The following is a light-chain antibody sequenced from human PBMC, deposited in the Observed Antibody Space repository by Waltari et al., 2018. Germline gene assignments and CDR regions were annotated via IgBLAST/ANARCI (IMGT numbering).Light chain of an antibody. CDR1: RSDVGGYDF. Sequence: HSALTQPASVSGSPGQSITISCTGTRSDVGGYDFVSWYRQYPEKAPNLIIFDVTGRPSGISARFSGSKSGTTASLTISGLQSDDEADYYCASYTSSSNYVFGSGTTVTV. CDR3: ASYTSSSNYV. V-gene: IGLV2-14*03. CDR2: DVT. J-gene: IGLJ1*01.